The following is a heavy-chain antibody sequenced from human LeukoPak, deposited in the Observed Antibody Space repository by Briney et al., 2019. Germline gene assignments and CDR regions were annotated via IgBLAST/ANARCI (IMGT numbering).Heavy chain of an antibody. CDR3: AKGGYQLLGGNWFDP. Sequence: PGGSLRLSCAASGFTFSSYGMHWVRQAPGKGPEWVAFIRYDGSNKYYADSVKGRFTISRDNSKNTLYLQMNSLRAEDTAVYYCAKGGYQLLGGNWFDPWGQGTLVTVSS. CDR1: GFTFSSYG. CDR2: IRYDGSNK. J-gene: IGHJ5*02. V-gene: IGHV3-30*02. D-gene: IGHD2-2*01.